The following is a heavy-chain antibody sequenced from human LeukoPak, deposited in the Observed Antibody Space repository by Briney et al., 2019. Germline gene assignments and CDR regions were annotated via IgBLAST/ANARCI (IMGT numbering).Heavy chain of an antibody. CDR1: GCTFSSYA. Sequence: SSVKVSCKASGCTFSSYAIIWVRQAPGRGLEWMGGIIPIFGTANYAQKFQGRVTITADESTSTAYMELSSLRSEDTAVYYCARFTPRGQGYWGQGTLVTVSS. V-gene: IGHV1-69*13. CDR2: IIPIFGTA. CDR3: ARFTPRGQGY. J-gene: IGHJ4*02.